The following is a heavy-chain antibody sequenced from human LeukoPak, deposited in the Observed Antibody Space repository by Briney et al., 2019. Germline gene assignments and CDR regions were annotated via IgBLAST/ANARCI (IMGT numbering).Heavy chain of an antibody. J-gene: IGHJ6*02. V-gene: IGHV1-18*01. D-gene: IGHD3-10*01. CDR1: GYTFTNYG. CDR2: ISAYNGYT. Sequence: ASVKVSCKASGYTFTNYGISWVRQAPGQGLEWMGWISAYNGYTDYAQKLQFRVTMTTDTSTSTAYMELRSLRSDDTAVYYCARGGGSGSYYNAERYYYYGMDVWGQGTTVTVSS. CDR3: ARGGGSGSYYNAERYYYYGMDV.